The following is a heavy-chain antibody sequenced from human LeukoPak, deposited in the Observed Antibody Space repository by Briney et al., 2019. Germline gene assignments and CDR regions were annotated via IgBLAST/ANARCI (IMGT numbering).Heavy chain of an antibody. Sequence: GGSLRLSCAASGFTVSSDYMSWVRQAPGKGLEWVSVMYSGGSTQYTDSVKGRFTISRDNFNTTLYLQMNTLRVDDTAVYYCARGMGPKSSDYFDYWGQGTLVTVSS. CDR1: GFTVSSDY. V-gene: IGHV3-66*01. CDR3: ARGMGPKSSDYFDY. J-gene: IGHJ4*02. CDR2: MYSGGST. D-gene: IGHD2-8*01.